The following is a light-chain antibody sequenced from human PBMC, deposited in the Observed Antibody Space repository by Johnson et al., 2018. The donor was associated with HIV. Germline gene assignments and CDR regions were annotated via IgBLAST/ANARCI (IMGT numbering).Light chain of an antibody. CDR2: DNN. CDR1: SSNIANIY. CDR3: GTWDNSLSPFYV. Sequence: QAVLTQPPSVSAAPGQKVTISCSGSSSNIANIYVSWYQQLPGTAPKLLIYDNNNRPSGIPDRFSGSKSGTSATLGITGLQTGDEADYYCGTWDNSLSPFYVFGPATKVTLL. J-gene: IGLJ1*01. V-gene: IGLV1-51*01.